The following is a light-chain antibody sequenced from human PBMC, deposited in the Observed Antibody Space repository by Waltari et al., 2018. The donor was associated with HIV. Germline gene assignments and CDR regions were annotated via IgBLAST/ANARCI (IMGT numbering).Light chain of an antibody. V-gene: IGKV1-5*03. CDR1: QGLRDW. CDR2: KTS. Sequence: DIKMTQSPSTLSASVGDRVPITCRASQGLRDWLAWYQQRPGKAPKLLIYKTSRLESGVPSRFSGSGSGTEFALTISSLQPDDFATYYCQHYHLFSWTFGQGTKV. CDR3: QHYHLFSWT. J-gene: IGKJ1*01.